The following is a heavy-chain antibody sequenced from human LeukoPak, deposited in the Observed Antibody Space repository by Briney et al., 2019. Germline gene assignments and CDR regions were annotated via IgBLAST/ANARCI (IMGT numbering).Heavy chain of an antibody. Sequence: KPSETLSLTCTVSGGSISSYYWSWIRQPPGKGLEWMGYIYYSGSTNYNPSLKSRVTISVDTSKNQFSLKLSSVTAADTAVYYCARADDVEGFGELSWFDPWGQGTLVTVSS. CDR1: GGSISSYY. CDR3: ARADDVEGFGELSWFDP. J-gene: IGHJ5*02. V-gene: IGHV4-59*12. CDR2: IYYSGST. D-gene: IGHD3-10*01.